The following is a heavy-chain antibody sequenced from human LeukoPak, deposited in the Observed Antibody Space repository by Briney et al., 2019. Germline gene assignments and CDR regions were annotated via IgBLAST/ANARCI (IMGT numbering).Heavy chain of an antibody. J-gene: IGHJ3*02. D-gene: IGHD1-7*01. CDR3: ARDQDWNYAFDI. CDR2: INPSGGST. CDR1: GYTFTGYY. Sequence: RASVKVSCKASGYTFTGYYMHWVRQAPGHGLEWMGIINPSGGSTSYAQKFQGRVTMTRDTSTSTVYMELSSLRSEDTAVYYCARDQDWNYAFDIWGQGTMVTVSS. V-gene: IGHV1-46*01.